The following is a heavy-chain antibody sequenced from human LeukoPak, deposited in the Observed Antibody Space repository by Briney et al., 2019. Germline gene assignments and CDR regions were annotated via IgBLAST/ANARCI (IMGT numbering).Heavy chain of an antibody. V-gene: IGHV5-51*01. CDR1: GYGFTSYW. J-gene: IGHJ4*02. CDR2: IYPGDSDT. CDR3: ASTRGYSYGYPRYYFDY. D-gene: IGHD5-18*01. Sequence: GESLKISCKGSGYGFTSYWIGWVRQMPGKGLEWMGIIYPGDSDTRYSPSFQGQVTISADKSISTAYLQWSSLKASDTAMYYCASTRGYSYGYPRYYFDYWGQGTLVTVSS.